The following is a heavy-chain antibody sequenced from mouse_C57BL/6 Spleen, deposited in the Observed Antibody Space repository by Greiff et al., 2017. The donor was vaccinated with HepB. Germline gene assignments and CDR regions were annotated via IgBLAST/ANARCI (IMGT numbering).Heavy chain of an antibody. CDR1: GFTFSSYG. D-gene: IGHD2-3*01. Sequence: EVQLQESGGDLVKPGGSLKLSCAASGFTFSSYGMSWVRQTPDKRLEWVATISSGGSYTYYPDSVKGRFTISRDNAKNTLYLQMSSLKSEDTALYYWARRVTRGYFDYWGQGTTLTVSS. CDR2: ISSGGSYT. CDR3: ARRVTRGYFDY. V-gene: IGHV5-6*01. J-gene: IGHJ2*01.